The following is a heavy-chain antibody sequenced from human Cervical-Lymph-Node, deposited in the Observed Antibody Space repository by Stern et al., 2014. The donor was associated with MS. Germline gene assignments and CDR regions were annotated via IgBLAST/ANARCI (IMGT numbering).Heavy chain of an antibody. CDR3: ARERQQYCNSEGCSYWYFDL. Sequence: QVQLVESGPGLVKPSGTLSLTCAVSGGSVSSTNWWSWVRQSPGKGLEWIGNLYHSGTSNSRPSLGSRVSISLDNSKNPLSLPLTSVTAADTAVYYCARERQQYCNSEGCSYWYFDLWGRGTLVTVSS. V-gene: IGHV4-4*02. CDR1: GGSVSSTNW. J-gene: IGHJ2*01. CDR2: LYHSGTS. D-gene: IGHD2/OR15-2a*01.